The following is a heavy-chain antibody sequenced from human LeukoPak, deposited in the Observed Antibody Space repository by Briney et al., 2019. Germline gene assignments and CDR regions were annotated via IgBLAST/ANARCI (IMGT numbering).Heavy chain of an antibody. CDR2: IKQDGSEK. CDR1: GFTFSSYW. D-gene: IGHD6-6*01. CDR3: ARDKQLVLRPYYYYMDV. V-gene: IGHV3-7*01. Sequence: GGSLRLSCAASGFTFSSYWMSWVRQAPGKGLEWVANIKQDGSEKYYVDSVKGRFTISRDNAKNSLYLQMNSLRAEDTAVHYCARDKQLVLRPYYYYMDVWGKGTTVTVSS. J-gene: IGHJ6*03.